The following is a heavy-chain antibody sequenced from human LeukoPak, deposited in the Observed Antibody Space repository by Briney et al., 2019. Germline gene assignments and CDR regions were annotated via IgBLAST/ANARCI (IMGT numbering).Heavy chain of an antibody. CDR1: GFTFSSYA. Sequence: GGSLRLFCAASGFTFSSYAMHWVRQAPGKGLEWVAVISYDGSNKYYADSVKGRFTISRDNSKNALYLQMNSLRAEDTAVYYCARDREYQLPDYYYYGMDVWGQGTTVTVSS. J-gene: IGHJ6*02. V-gene: IGHV3-30-3*01. D-gene: IGHD2-2*01. CDR2: ISYDGSNK. CDR3: ARDREYQLPDYYYYGMDV.